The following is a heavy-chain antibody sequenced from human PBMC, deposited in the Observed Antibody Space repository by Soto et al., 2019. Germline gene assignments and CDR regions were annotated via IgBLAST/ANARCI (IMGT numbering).Heavy chain of an antibody. Sequence: ASVKVSCKTSGYTFTDYYIYWVRQAPGQGLEWMGWINFDSGGTYYAQNFQGRVTMTRDTSISTAYVELTRLTPDDTAVYYCARPFCGSNSCHGWFDPWGQGTLVTVSS. CDR1: GYTFTDYY. CDR3: ARPFCGSNSCHGWFDP. CDR2: INFDSGGT. J-gene: IGHJ5*02. D-gene: IGHD2-2*01. V-gene: IGHV1-2*02.